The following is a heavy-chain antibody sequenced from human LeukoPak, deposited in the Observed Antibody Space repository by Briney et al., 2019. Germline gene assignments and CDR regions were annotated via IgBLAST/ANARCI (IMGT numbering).Heavy chain of an antibody. J-gene: IGHJ4*02. Sequence: GGSLRLSCAASGFTFSSYAMHWVRQAPGKGLEWVAVISYDGSNKYYADSVKGRFTISRDNSKNSLYLRMNSLRVEDTAVYYCARGIDYWGQGTLVTVSS. CDR3: ARGIDY. V-gene: IGHV3-30-3*01. CDR1: GFTFSSYA. CDR2: ISYDGSNK.